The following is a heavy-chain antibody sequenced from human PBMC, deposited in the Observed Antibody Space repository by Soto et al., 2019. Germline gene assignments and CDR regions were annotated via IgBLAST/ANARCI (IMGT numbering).Heavy chain of an antibody. CDR1: GGSITSSSYY. D-gene: IGHD4-17*01. CDR3: ARQRTTVVTQAYFDX. CDR2: IYYSGRS. V-gene: IGHV4-39*01. Sequence: TSETLSLTCTVSGGSITSSSYYWGWIRQPPGKGLEWIGGIYYSGRSYYNPSLKSRVTMSVDTSKNQFSLTLNSVTAADAAVYYCARQRTTVVTQAYFDXWGQGKLVTVS. J-gene: IGHJ4*02.